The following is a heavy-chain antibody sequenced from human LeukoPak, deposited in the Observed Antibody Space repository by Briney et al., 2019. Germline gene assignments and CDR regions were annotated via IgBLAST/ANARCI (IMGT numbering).Heavy chain of an antibody. CDR1: GGSISSSSYY. J-gene: IGHJ5*02. CDR2: IYYSGST. Sequence: SETLSLTCTVSGGSISSSSYYWGWIRQPPGKGLEWIGSIYYSGSTYYNPSLKSRVTISVDTSKNQFSLKLSSVTAADTAVYYCARQYLRERSWFHKGESDNWFDPWGQGTLVTVSS. D-gene: IGHD6-13*01. V-gene: IGHV4-39*01. CDR3: ARQYLRERSWFHKGESDNWFDP.